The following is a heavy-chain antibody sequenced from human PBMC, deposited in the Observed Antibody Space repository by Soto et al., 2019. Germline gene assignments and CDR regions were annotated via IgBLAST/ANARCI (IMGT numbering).Heavy chain of an antibody. D-gene: IGHD2-21*02. Sequence: PSETLSLTCTVSGGSISSYYWSWIRQPPGKGLEWIGYIYYSGSTNYNPSLKSRVTISVDTSKNQFSLKLSSVTAADTAVYYCARELGILWWSLLFFGHYFDYWGQGTLVTVSS. CDR3: ARELGILWWSLLFFGHYFDY. CDR2: IYYSGST. J-gene: IGHJ4*02. V-gene: IGHV4-59*01. CDR1: GGSISSYY.